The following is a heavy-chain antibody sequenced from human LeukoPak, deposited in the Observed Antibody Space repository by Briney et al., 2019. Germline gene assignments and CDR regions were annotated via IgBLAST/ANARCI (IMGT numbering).Heavy chain of an antibody. D-gene: IGHD3-3*01. V-gene: IGHV4-4*07. CDR1: VDSLISYY. CDR3: ARAGKYYDFCSGYHPYYYCYMDV. J-gene: IGHJ6*03. CDR2: IYTTGST. Sequence: SEALSLTCTISVDSLISYYWTRIRQPAGRGVEWIGRIYTTGSTSYNPSLKSRVSISVATAKNQCSPKLSSVTAADTAVYYCARAGKYYDFCSGYHPYYYCYMDVWGKGTTVAVSS.